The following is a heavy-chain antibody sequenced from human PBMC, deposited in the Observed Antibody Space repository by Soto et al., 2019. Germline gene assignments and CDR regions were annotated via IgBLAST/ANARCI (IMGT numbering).Heavy chain of an antibody. D-gene: IGHD2-8*01. CDR2: ISDDGKNK. CDR1: GFTFSSYA. V-gene: IGHV3-30*04. CDR3: ERDWCTNGVCYHDD. Sequence: QVQLVESGGGVVQPGRSLRLSCAASGFTFSSYAMHWVRQAPGKGLDWVAVISDDGKNKYYADFVKGRFTISRDNSRNTLYVQLTSLRAEDTAVYYCERDWCTNGVCYHDDLGQGTLVTVSS. J-gene: IGHJ4*02.